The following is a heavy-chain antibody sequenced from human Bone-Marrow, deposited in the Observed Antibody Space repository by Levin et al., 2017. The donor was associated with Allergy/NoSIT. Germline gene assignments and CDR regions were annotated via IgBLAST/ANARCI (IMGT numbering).Heavy chain of an antibody. J-gene: IGHJ3*02. CDR2: IYPGDSET. V-gene: IGHV5-51*01. CDR3: ARQKSRGWRDDGFDI. CDR1: GYSFSSYW. D-gene: IGHD6-19*01. Sequence: PGASVKVSCKAVGYSFSSYWIGWVRRVPGKGLEWMGIIYPGDSETRYNPSFEGQVTISADKSLNTAYLQWSSVQASDTAIYYCARQKSRGWRDDGFDIWGQGTMVTVSS.